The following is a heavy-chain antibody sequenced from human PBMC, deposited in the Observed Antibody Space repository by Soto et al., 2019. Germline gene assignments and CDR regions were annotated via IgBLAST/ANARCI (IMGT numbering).Heavy chain of an antibody. Sequence: QVQLVQSGAEVKEPGDSVRGSCEASGYTFTAYHIHWVRQAPGQGLERMGWINPKFGDTTYAQDFQGRVSMTRDMSISTVYMELSRLTSDDTAIYYCARNMDYYYGRGSGNGHGVWGQGTTVTVFS. CDR3: ARNMDYYYGRGSGNGHGV. J-gene: IGHJ6*02. V-gene: IGHV1-2*02. CDR2: INPKFGDT. CDR1: GYTFTAYH. D-gene: IGHD3-10*02.